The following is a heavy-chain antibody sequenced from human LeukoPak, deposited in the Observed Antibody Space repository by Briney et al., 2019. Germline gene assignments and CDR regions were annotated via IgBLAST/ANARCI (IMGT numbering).Heavy chain of an antibody. V-gene: IGHV1-46*01. Sequence: ASVKVSCKASGYTFTSFYMHWVRQAPGQGLEWMGIINPSGGSTSYAQKFQDRVTMTRDTSTSTVYMELSSLRSEDTAVYYCAKEGGTTPPRYYFDYWGQGTLVTVSS. D-gene: IGHD4-11*01. CDR1: GYTFTSFY. CDR2: INPSGGST. CDR3: AKEGGTTPPRYYFDY. J-gene: IGHJ4*02.